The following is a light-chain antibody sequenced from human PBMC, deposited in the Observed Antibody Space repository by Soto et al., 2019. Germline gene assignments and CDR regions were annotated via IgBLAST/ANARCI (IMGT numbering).Light chain of an antibody. V-gene: IGLV2-14*01. J-gene: IGLJ1*01. CDR1: SSDVGGYNY. CDR2: EVS. Sequence: QSALTQPASVSGSPGQSITISYTGTSSDVGGYNYVSWYQQHPGKAPKLMIYEVSNRPSGVSNRFSGSKSGNTASLTISGLQAEDEADYYCSSYRSSTFYVFGTGTKLTVL. CDR3: SSYRSSTFYV.